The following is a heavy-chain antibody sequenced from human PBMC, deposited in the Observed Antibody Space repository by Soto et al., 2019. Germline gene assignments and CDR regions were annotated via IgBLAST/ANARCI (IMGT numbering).Heavy chain of an antibody. CDR2: ISGSGGST. V-gene: IGHV3-23*01. CDR1: GFTFSSYA. CDR3: AKWAVPAAIVSVLPAYYYCMDV. Sequence: EVQLLESGGGLVQPGGPLRLSCAASGFTFSSYAMSWLRQAPGKGLEWVSAISGSGGSTYYAYSVTGRFTISRDNSKNTRYLQMNSLIDEDTAVDYCAKWAVPAAIVSVLPAYYYCMDVLGQGTTVTV. J-gene: IGHJ6*02. D-gene: IGHD2-2*01.